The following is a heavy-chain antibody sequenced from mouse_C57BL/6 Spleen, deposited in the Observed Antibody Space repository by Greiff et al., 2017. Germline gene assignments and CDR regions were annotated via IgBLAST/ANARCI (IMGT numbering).Heavy chain of an antibody. CDR3: ARKDDYCSSYGAMDY. Sequence: QVQLQQSGAELVRPGTSVKMSCKASGYTFTNYWIGWAKQRPGHGLEWIGDIYPGGGYTNYNEKFKGKATLTADKSSSTAYMQFSSLTSEDSAIYYCARKDDYCSSYGAMDYWGQGTSVTVSS. CDR1: GYTFTNYW. D-gene: IGHD1-1*01. CDR2: IYPGGGYT. V-gene: IGHV1-63*01. J-gene: IGHJ4*01.